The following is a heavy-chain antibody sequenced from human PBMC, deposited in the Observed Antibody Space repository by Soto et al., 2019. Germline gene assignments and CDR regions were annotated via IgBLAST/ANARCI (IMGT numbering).Heavy chain of an antibody. CDR1: GFTFSSYA. CDR2: ISYDGSNK. J-gene: IGHJ4*02. D-gene: IGHD5-12*01. CDR3: ARSIVATIPFDY. Sequence: GGSLRLSCAASGFTFSSYAMHWVRQAPGKGLEWVVVISYDGSNKYYADSVKGRFTISRDNSKNTLYLQMNSLRAEDTAVYYCARSIVATIPFDYWGQGTLVTVSS. V-gene: IGHV3-30-3*01.